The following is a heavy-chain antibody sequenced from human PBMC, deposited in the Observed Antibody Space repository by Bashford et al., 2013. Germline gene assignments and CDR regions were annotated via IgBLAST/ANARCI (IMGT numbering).Heavy chain of an antibody. D-gene: IGHD6-6*01. J-gene: IGHJ6*03. Sequence: VRQAPGKGLEWVSSISSSSSYIYYADSVKGRFTISRDNAKNSLYLQMNSLRAEDTAVYYCARVGIGSSFYYYYYYYMDVWGKGTTVTVSS. CDR2: ISSSSSYI. V-gene: IGHV3-21*01. CDR3: ARVGIGSSFYYYYYYYMDV.